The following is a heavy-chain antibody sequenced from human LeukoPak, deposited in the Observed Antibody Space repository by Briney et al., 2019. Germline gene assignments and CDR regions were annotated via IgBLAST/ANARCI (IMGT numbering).Heavy chain of an antibody. J-gene: IGHJ6*03. CDR1: GYSISGNYY. D-gene: IGHD2-2*01. Sequence: PSETLSLTCAVSGYSISGNYYWGWIRQPPGKGLEWIGVTYHRGNTDYNPSLQSRVTISIDTSKNEFSLKVNSVTAADTAVYYCARSVIVPAIVADYYTYMDVWGRGISATVSS. CDR3: ARSVIVPAIVADYYTYMDV. CDR2: TYHRGNT. V-gene: IGHV4-38-2*01.